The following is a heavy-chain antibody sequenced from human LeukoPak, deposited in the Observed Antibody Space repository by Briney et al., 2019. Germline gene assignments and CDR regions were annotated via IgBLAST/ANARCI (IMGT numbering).Heavy chain of an antibody. V-gene: IGHV3-43*02. J-gene: IGHJ4*02. CDR1: GFTFNAYA. D-gene: IGHD6-19*01. CDR2: VKGDGVTT. CDR3: VRDTGSGWDFDY. Sequence: PGGSLRLFCAASGFTFNAYAIHWVRQAPGKGLEWVSLVKGDGVTTDYANSVKGRFTVSRDNSKNSLYLQMSNLRTEDTALYYCVRDTGSGWDFDYWGQGTLVTVSS.